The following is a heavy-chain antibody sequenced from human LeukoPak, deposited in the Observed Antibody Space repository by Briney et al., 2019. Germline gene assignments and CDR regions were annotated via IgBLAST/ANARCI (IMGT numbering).Heavy chain of an antibody. D-gene: IGHD3-3*01. CDR3: AKDPDDFWSGSNWFDP. J-gene: IGHJ5*02. Sequence: GGSLRLSCAASGFTFSSYAMSWVRQAPGKGLEWVSTISGNGGNTNYADSVKDRFTISRDNSKNTLYLQMNSLRAEDTAVYYCAKDPDDFWSGSNWFDPWGQGTLVTVSS. CDR2: ISGNGGNT. CDR1: GFTFSSYA. V-gene: IGHV3-23*01.